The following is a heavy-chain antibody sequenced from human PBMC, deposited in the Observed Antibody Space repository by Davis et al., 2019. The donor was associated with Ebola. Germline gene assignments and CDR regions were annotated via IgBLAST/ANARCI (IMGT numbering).Heavy chain of an antibody. CDR3: ARAVVVVPATHPDAFDI. D-gene: IGHD2-15*01. CDR1: GFSFSNSA. V-gene: IGHV3-30-3*01. J-gene: IGHJ3*02. CDR2: ISYDGSSK. Sequence: GRSLRLSCPASGFSFSNSAMHWVRQAPGKGQEWVAIISYDGSSKYYADSVRGRFTIYRDNARNTLYPQMYSLRAEDTALYYCARAVVVVPATHPDAFDIWGQGTMVTVYS.